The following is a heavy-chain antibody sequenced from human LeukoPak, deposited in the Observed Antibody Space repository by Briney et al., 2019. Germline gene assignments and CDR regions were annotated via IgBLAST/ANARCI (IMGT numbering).Heavy chain of an antibody. Sequence: SGTLSLTCAVSGGSISSSNWWSWVRQPPGKGLERIGEIYHSGSTNYNPSLKSRVTISVDKSKNQSSLKLSSVTAADTAVYFCGSLQQIRGLSVFDFWGQGALVTVSS. V-gene: IGHV4-4*02. CDR1: GGSISSSNW. J-gene: IGHJ4*02. CDR3: GSLQQIRGLSVFDF. D-gene: IGHD3-10*01. CDR2: IYHSGST.